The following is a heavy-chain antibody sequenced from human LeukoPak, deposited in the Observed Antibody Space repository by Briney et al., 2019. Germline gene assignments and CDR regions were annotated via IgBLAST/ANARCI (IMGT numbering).Heavy chain of an antibody. CDR3: AKEEMATITALDAFDI. J-gene: IGHJ3*02. V-gene: IGHV3-23*01. D-gene: IGHD5-24*01. CDR2: ISGSGGST. Sequence: SGGSLRLSCAASGFTFSSYAMSWVRQAPGKGLEWVSVISGSGGSTYYADSVKGRFTISRDNSKNTLYLQMNSLRAEDTAVYYCAKEEMATITALDAFDIWGQGTMVTVSS. CDR1: GFTFSSYA.